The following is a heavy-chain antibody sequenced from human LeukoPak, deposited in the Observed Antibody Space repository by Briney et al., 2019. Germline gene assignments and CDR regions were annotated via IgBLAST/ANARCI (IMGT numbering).Heavy chain of an antibody. Sequence: ASVKDSCKASGYTFTGYYFHWVRQAPGQGLEWMGWINPNSGGTTYAEKFQGRLTMTRDTSISTAYMELSRLRSDDTAVYYCARARVDYVWGSYGHFDYWGQGSLVTVSS. J-gene: IGHJ4*02. CDR1: GYTFTGYY. CDR2: INPNSGGT. V-gene: IGHV1-2*02. CDR3: ARARVDYVWGSYGHFDY. D-gene: IGHD3-16*01.